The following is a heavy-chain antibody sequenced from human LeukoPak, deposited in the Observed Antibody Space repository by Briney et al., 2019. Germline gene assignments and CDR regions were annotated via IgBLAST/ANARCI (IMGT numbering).Heavy chain of an antibody. CDR2: IYTSGTT. Sequence: SQTLSLTCTVSGGPINSGNFYWTWIRQPAGKGLEWIGHIYTSGTTYYSPSLRSRVTISLDTSKNQFSLKLSSVTAADTAVYYCARESRSSTSWALGEWFDPWGQGTLVTVSS. CDR3: ARESRSSTSWALGEWFDP. D-gene: IGHD2-2*01. V-gene: IGHV4-61*09. J-gene: IGHJ5*02. CDR1: GGPINSGNFY.